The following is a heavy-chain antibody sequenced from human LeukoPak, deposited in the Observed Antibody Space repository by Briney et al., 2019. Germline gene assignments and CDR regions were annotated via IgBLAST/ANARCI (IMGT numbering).Heavy chain of an antibody. CDR3: VRSHYRWNDGAFDY. V-gene: IGHV4-34*01. CDR2: INHSGST. CDR1: GGSFSGYY. J-gene: IGHJ4*02. Sequence: SETLSLTCAVYGGSFSGYYWSWIRQPPGKGLEWVGEINHSGSTNYNPSLKSRVTISVDTSKNQFSLKLSPVTAADTAVYYCVRSHYRWNDGAFDYWGQGTLVTVSS. D-gene: IGHD1-1*01.